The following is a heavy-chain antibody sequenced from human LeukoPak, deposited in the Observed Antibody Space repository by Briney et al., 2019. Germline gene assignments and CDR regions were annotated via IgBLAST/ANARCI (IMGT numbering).Heavy chain of an antibody. CDR2: IIPILGIA. CDR1: GGTFSSYA. Sequence: VASVKVSCKASGGTFSSYAISWVRQAPGQGLEWMGRIIPILGIANYPQKFQGRVTITADKSTSTAYMELSSLRSEDTAVYYCASSDLYYFDYWGQGTLVTVSS. V-gene: IGHV1-69*04. J-gene: IGHJ4*02. CDR3: ASSDLYYFDY.